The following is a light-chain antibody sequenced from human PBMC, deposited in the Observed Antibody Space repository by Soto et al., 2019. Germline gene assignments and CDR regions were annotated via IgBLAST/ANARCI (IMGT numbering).Light chain of an antibody. CDR1: QRVSSN. V-gene: IGKV3-15*01. J-gene: IGKJ2*01. Sequence: EIVMTQSPATLSVSPGERATLSCRASQRVSSNLAWYQQKPGQAPRLLIYGASTRATGIPARFSGSGSGTEFTLTISSLQAADCAVYYCQQYNNWPYTFGPGTKLEIK. CDR2: GAS. CDR3: QQYNNWPYT.